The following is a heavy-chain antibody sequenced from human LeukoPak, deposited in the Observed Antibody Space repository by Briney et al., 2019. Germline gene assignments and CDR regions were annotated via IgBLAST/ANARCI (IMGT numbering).Heavy chain of an antibody. CDR3: AKPDYGGNTGGAFDI. V-gene: IGHV3-30*18. CDR2: ISYDGSNK. Sequence: GRSLRLSCAASGFTFTTYGMHWVRQAPGKGLEWVAFISYDGSNKYYADSVKGRFTISRDSSKNTLYLQMNSLRAEDTAVYYCAKPDYGGNTGGAFDIWGQGTMVTVSS. CDR1: GFTFTTYG. J-gene: IGHJ3*02. D-gene: IGHD4-23*01.